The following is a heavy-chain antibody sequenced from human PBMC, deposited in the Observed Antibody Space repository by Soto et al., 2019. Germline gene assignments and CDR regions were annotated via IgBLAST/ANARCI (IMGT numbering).Heavy chain of an antibody. D-gene: IGHD4-17*01. V-gene: IGHV3-21*01. J-gene: IGHJ4*02. CDR3: ARDLGDHEHY. Sequence: VQLVESGGGLVKPGGSLRLSCAASGFTFSSYSMNWVRQAPGKGLEWVSSISSSSSYIYYADSVKGRFTISRDNAKNSLDLQMNSLRAEDTAVYYCARDLGDHEHYWGQGTLVTVSS. CDR2: ISSSSSYI. CDR1: GFTFSSYS.